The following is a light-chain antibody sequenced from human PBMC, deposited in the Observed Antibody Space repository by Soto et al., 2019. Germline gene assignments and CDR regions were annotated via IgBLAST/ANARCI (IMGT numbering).Light chain of an antibody. CDR2: GAS. J-gene: IGKJ5*01. Sequence: EIVLTQSPGTLSLSPGERATLSCRASQSVSSYYLAWYQHKPGQAPRLLIYGASSRATGIPDRFSGSGSGTDFTLTITRPEPEDFAVYYCQQYGGSPPLTFGQGTRLEIK. V-gene: IGKV3-20*01. CDR3: QQYGGSPPLT. CDR1: QSVSSYY.